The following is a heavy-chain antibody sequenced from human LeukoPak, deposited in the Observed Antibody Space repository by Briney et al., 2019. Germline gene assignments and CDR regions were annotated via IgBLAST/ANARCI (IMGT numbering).Heavy chain of an antibody. V-gene: IGHV3-11*01. J-gene: IGHJ4*02. Sequence: PGGSLRLSCAASGFTFSDYYMSWIRQAPGKGLEWVSYISSSGSTIYYADSVKGRFTISRDNAKNSLYLQMSSLRAEDTALYYCARDPGSHNSSGWYDYWGQGTLVTVSS. D-gene: IGHD6-19*01. CDR2: ISSSGSTI. CDR1: GFTFSDYY. CDR3: ARDPGSHNSSGWYDY.